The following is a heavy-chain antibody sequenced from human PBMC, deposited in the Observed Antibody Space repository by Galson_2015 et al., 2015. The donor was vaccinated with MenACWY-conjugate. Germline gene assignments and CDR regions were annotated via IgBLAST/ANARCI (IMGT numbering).Heavy chain of an antibody. J-gene: IGHJ4*02. CDR2: IFPGDSQT. V-gene: IGHV5-51*03. Sequence: QSGAEVKKSGESLKISCKGSGYTFSGYWIAWVRQMPGKGLEWMGIIFPGDSQTRYSPSFQGQVTISADKSISIASLQWSSLKASDTAMYFCARWGSPSLTNPYFDYWGQGTLVTVSS. CDR1: GYTFSGYW. CDR3: ARWGSPSLTNPYFDY. D-gene: IGHD2-15*01.